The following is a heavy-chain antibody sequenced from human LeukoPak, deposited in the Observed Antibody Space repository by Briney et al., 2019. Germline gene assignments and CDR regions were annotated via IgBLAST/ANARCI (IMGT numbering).Heavy chain of an antibody. Sequence: GASVKVSCKASGYTFTSYDIHWVRQAPGQGLEWMGWINPNSGGTNYAQKFQGRITMTRDTSISTAYMELSRLRSEDTAVYYCARVGGGYGYGNFDYWGQGTLVTVSS. D-gene: IGHD5-18*01. CDR1: GYTFTSYD. J-gene: IGHJ4*02. CDR2: INPNSGGT. V-gene: IGHV1-2*02. CDR3: ARVGGGYGYGNFDY.